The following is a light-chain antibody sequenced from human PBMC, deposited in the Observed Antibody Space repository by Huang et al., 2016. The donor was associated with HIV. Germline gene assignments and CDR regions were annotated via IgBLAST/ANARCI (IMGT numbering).Light chain of an antibody. J-gene: IGKJ4*01. V-gene: IGKV3-20*01. CDR1: QSVSSNS. CDR2: GAS. CDR3: QHYTTSRVT. Sequence: EIVLTQSPGTLSLSPGERATLSCRASQSVSSNSLVWYQQKPGQTPRLLIYGASSRATGIPDRFSGSGSGTDFTLTIRRLEPDDFAVYYCQHYTTSRVTFGGGTKVEIK.